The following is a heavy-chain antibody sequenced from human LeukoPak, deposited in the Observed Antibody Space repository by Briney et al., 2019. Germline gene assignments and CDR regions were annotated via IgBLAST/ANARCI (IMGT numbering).Heavy chain of an antibody. CDR1: GFTFSDYY. CDR2: ISSSSSYT. Sequence: GGSLRLSCAASGFTFSDYYMSWIRQAPGKGLEWVSYISSSSSYTNYADSVKGRFTISRDNAKNSLYLQMNSLRAEDTAVYYCVREESGNLQSLDYWGQGTLVTVSS. CDR3: VREESGNLQSLDY. J-gene: IGHJ4*02. V-gene: IGHV3-11*06. D-gene: IGHD1-26*01.